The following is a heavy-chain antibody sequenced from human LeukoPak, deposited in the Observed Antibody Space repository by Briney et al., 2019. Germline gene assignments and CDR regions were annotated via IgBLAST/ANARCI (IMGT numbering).Heavy chain of an antibody. J-gene: IGHJ3*01. CDR1: GGSISSYY. Sequence: PSETLSLTCTVSGGSISSYYWSWFRQPAGKGLEWIGRIYITGSTNYNPSLKSRVTMSVDTSKSQFSLRLSSVTAADTAVYYCAEYGFTFDVWGQGTMVTVSS. CDR3: AEYGFTFDV. V-gene: IGHV4-4*07. D-gene: IGHD2/OR15-2a*01. CDR2: IYITGST.